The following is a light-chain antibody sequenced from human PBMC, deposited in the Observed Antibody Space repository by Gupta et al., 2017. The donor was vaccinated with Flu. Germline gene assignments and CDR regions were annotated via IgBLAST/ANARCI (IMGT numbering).Light chain of an antibody. CDR3: QVWDSISDQVL. V-gene: IGLV3-21*02. CDR1: KVGTTS. Sequence: SFVLTQPPSVSVAPGQTASITCGGNKVGTTSVHWYQQKAGQAPVVVLYDDSDRPAGIPERVSGSKSGNTATLTISRVEAGDEADYYCQVWDSISDQVLFGGGTTLTGL. J-gene: IGLJ3*02. CDR2: DDS.